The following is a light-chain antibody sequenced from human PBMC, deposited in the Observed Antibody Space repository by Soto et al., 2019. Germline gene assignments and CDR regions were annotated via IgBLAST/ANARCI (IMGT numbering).Light chain of an antibody. CDR2: GAS. CDR1: QSVSSN. Sequence: EIVMTQSPATLSVSPGERATLSCRASQSVSSNLPWYQQKPGQAPRLLIYGASTRATGIPARFSGSGSGTAFTLTISILQSEDFAVYYCPQYNNWPPWTFGQGTKVEIK. CDR3: PQYNNWPPWT. V-gene: IGKV3-15*01. J-gene: IGKJ1*01.